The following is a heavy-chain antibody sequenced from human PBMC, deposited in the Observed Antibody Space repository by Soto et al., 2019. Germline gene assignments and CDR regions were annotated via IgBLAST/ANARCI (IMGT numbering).Heavy chain of an antibody. CDR2: IDYSGNT. CDR1: GGTITSSGSA. D-gene: IGHD1-1*01. CDR3: ARHIHNQGFEYYFDS. V-gene: IGHV4-39*01. J-gene: IGHJ4*02. Sequence: SETLSLTCNASGGTITSSGSAWGWIRQSPGKGLEWIGTIDYSGNTYYIPSLKSRITISVDTSKNQISLKLSSVTAADTAVYYCARHIHNQGFEYYFDSWGQGTLVTVS.